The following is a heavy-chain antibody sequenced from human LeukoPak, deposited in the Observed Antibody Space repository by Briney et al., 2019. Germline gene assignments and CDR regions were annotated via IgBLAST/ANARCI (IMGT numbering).Heavy chain of an antibody. CDR3: ARETPEAVADC. D-gene: IGHD6-19*01. V-gene: IGHV3-21*01. CDR2: ISSSSSYI. CDR1: GFTFSSYS. J-gene: IGHJ4*02. Sequence: GGSLRLSCAASGFTFSSYSMNWVRQAPGKGLEWVSSISSSSSYIYYADSVKGRFTISRDNSKNTLYLQMNSLRAEDTAVYYCARETPEAVADCWGQGTLVTVSS.